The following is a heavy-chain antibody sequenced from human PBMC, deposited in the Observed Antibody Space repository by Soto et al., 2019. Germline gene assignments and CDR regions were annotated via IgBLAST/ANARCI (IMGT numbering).Heavy chain of an antibody. CDR1: GFTFSSYS. J-gene: IGHJ6*02. CDR2: ISSSSTI. V-gene: IGHV3-48*02. CDR3: ARETVTSPHMDV. Sequence: GGSLRLSCAASGFTFSSYSMNWVRQAPGKGLEWVSYISSSSTIYYADSVKGRFTISRDNAKNSLYLQMNSLRDEDTAVYYCARETVTSPHMDVWGQGTTVTVSS. D-gene: IGHD4-4*01.